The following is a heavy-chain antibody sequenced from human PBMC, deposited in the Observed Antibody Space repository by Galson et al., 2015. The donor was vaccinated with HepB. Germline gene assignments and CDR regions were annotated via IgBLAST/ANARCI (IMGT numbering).Heavy chain of an antibody. CDR1: GFSFNNYA. J-gene: IGHJ4*02. CDR3: AKSIKYSSDCSDY. V-gene: IGHV3-23*01. CDR2: ISSGGDHT. Sequence: SLRLSCAASGFSFNNYAMRWVRQAPGKGLEWVSGISSGGDHTYYADSVRGRFTISRDNSKNTLYLQMNNLRAEDTAVYYCAKSIKYSSDCSDYWGQGTLVTVSS. D-gene: IGHD2-21*02.